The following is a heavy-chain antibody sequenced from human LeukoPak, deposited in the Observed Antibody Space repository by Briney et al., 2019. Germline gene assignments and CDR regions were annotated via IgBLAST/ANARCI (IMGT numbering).Heavy chain of an antibody. J-gene: IGHJ4*02. CDR2: IRYDGSNK. CDR3: AKDQEGAAAGTSLY. Sequence: PGGSLRLSCAASGFTFSSYGMHWVRQAPGKGLEWVAFIRYDGSNKYYADSVKGRFTISRDNAKNSLYLQMNSLRAEDTALYYCAKDQEGAAAGTSLYWGQGTLVTVSS. D-gene: IGHD6-13*01. V-gene: IGHV3-30*02. CDR1: GFTFSSYG.